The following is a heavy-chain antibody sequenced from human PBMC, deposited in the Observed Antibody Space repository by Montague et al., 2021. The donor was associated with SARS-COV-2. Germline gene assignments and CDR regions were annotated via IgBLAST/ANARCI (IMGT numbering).Heavy chain of an antibody. D-gene: IGHD5-18*01. V-gene: IGHV4-59*09. Sequence: YTGSTNYNPSLTSRVTISVDTSKNQVSLRLSSVTAADTAVYYCTRGSIENSHCLGMDYYYDMEVGGKGTTV. CDR2: YTGST. J-gene: IGHJ6*04. CDR3: TRGSIENSHCLGMDYYYDMEV.